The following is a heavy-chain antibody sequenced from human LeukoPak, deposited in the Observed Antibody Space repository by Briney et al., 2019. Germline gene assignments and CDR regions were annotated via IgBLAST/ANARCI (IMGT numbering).Heavy chain of an antibody. CDR1: GGAIAASY. CDR3: ARPHSDYHRYGMDV. D-gene: IGHD4/OR15-4a*01. CDR2: MYYSERA. J-gene: IGHJ6*02. Sequence: SETLPLTCSVSGGAIAASYWSWVRQSPGKGLEWIGYMYYSERAEYNPSLKSRVTISVDTSKNEVLLEVTSVTAADTAIYFCARPHSDYHRYGMDVWGQGITVTVSS. V-gene: IGHV4-59*08.